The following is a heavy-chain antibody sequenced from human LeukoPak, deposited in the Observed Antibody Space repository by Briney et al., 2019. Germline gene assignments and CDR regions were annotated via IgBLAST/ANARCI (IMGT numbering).Heavy chain of an antibody. V-gene: IGHV3-11*04. D-gene: IGHD3-3*01. CDR1: GFTFSDYY. CDR3: VPDLRFLEWLLPSG. J-gene: IGHJ4*02. CDR2: ISSSGSTI. Sequence: PGGSLRLSCAASGFTFSDYYMSWIRQAPGKGLEWVSYISSSGSTIYYADSVKGRFTISRDNAKNSLYLQMNSLRAEDTAVYYCVPDLRFLEWLLPSGWGQGTLVTVSS.